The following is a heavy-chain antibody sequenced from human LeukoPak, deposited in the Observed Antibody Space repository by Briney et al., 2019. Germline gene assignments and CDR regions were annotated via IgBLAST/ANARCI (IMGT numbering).Heavy chain of an antibody. J-gene: IGHJ3*02. V-gene: IGHV3-23*01. D-gene: IGHD1-26*01. CDR3: AKDPESGSYYDDAFDI. CDR2: ISGSGGST. Sequence: GGSLRLSCAASGFTFSSYAMSWVRQAPGKGLEWVSAISGSGGSTYYADSVKGRFTISRDNSKDTLYLQMNSLRAEDTAVYYCAKDPESGSYYDDAFDIWGQGTMVTVSS. CDR1: GFTFSSYA.